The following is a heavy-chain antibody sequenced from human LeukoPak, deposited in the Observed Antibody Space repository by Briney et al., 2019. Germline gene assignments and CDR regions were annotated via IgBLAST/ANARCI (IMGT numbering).Heavy chain of an antibody. CDR2: IYYSGST. J-gene: IGHJ4*02. CDR3: ARGAAAGYAFDY. CDR1: GGSISSSSYY. V-gene: IGHV4-39*07. Sequence: SETLSLTCTVSGGSISSSSYYWGWIRQPPGRGVGWIGSIYYSGSTYYNPSLKSRVTISVDTSKNQFSLKLSSVTVADTAVYYCARGAAAGYAFDYWGQGTLVTVSS. D-gene: IGHD6-13*01.